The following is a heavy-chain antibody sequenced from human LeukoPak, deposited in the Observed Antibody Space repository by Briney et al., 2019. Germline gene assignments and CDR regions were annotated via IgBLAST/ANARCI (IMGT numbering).Heavy chain of an antibody. D-gene: IGHD1-26*01. CDR2: ISSSGGST. Sequence: PGGSLRLSCAASGFTFSSYAMSWVRQAPGKGLEWVSAISSSGGSTYYADSVKGRFTISRDNSKSTLYLQMNSLRAEDTAVYYCAKEISESYKNTPYYFDYWGQGTLVTVSS. V-gene: IGHV3-23*01. CDR3: AKEISESYKNTPYYFDY. J-gene: IGHJ4*02. CDR1: GFTFSSYA.